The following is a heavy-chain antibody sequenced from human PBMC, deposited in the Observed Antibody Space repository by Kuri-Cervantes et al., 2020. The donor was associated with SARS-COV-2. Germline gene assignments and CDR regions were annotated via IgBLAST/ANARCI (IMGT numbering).Heavy chain of an antibody. V-gene: IGHV3-30*03. Sequence: GGSLRLSCAASGFTFSTYSMNWVRQAPGKGLEWVAVISYDGSNKYYADSVKGRFTISRDNSKNTLYLQMNSLRAEDTAVYYCAREPRVPRVVAATRPFHAFDIWGQGTMVTVSS. J-gene: IGHJ3*02. CDR3: AREPRVPRVVAATRPFHAFDI. D-gene: IGHD2-15*01. CDR1: GFTFSTYS. CDR2: ISYDGSNK.